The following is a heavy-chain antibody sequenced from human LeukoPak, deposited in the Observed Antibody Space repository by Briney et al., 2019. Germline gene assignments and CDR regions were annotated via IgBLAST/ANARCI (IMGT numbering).Heavy chain of an antibody. Sequence: GASVKVSCKASGYAFTNYDINWVRQAPGQGLEWMGWMNPKSGNTGYIPRFLGRVTMTRNTSISTAYMELSSLRSDDTAVYYCACELSNRENFDYWGQGTLVTVSS. J-gene: IGHJ4*02. D-gene: IGHD1-26*01. CDR3: ACELSNRENFDY. CDR2: MNPKSGNT. V-gene: IGHV1-8*01. CDR1: GYAFTNYD.